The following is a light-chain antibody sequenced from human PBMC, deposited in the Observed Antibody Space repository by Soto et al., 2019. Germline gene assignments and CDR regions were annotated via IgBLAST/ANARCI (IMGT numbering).Light chain of an antibody. CDR1: QSVSSSY. CDR3: QQYNSYL. J-gene: IGKJ3*01. CDR2: GAS. Sequence: EIVLTQSPGTLSLSPGERATLSCRASQSVSSSYLAWYQQKPGQAPRLLIYGASSRATGIPDRFSGSGSGTDFTLTISRLEPEDFATYFCQQYNSYLFGPGTKVDIK. V-gene: IGKV3-20*01.